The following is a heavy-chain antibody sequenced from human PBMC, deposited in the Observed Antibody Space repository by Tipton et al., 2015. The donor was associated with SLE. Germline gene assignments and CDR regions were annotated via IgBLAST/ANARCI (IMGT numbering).Heavy chain of an antibody. D-gene: IGHD6-19*01. CDR2: INHSGST. J-gene: IGHJ3*02. V-gene: IGHV4-34*01. Sequence: TLSLTCAVYGGSFSGYYWSWIRQPPGKGLEWIGEINHSGSTNYNPSLKSRVTISVDTSKNHFSLKLGSVTAADTAVYYCARHDGQWDAFDIWGQGTVVTVSS. CDR3: ARHDGQWDAFDI. CDR1: GGSFSGYY.